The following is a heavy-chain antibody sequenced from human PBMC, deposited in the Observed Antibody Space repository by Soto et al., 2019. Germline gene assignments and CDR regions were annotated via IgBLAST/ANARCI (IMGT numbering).Heavy chain of an antibody. CDR1: GFTFSNAW. J-gene: IGHJ4*02. D-gene: IGHD3-16*02. Sequence: PGGSLRLSCAASGFTFSNAWMSWVRQAPGKGLEWVGRIKSKTDGGTTDYAAPVKGRFTISRDDSKNTLYLQMNSLKTEDTAVYYCTTAAGEISYDYIWGSYRYTVDYWGQGTLVTVSS. CDR2: IKSKTDGGTT. CDR3: TTAAGEISYDYIWGSYRYTVDY. V-gene: IGHV3-15*01.